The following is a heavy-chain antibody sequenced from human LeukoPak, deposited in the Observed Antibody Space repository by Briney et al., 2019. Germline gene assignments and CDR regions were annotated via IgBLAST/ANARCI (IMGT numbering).Heavy chain of an antibody. V-gene: IGHV1-18*01. D-gene: IGHD6-13*01. J-gene: IGHJ3*02. Sequence: VASVKVSCKASGYTFTSYGISWVRQAPGQGLEWMGWISAYNGNTNYAQKLQGRVTMTTDTSTSTAYMELRSLRSDVTAVYYCARDIRLGQLAPGDAFDIWGQGTMVTVSS. CDR2: ISAYNGNT. CDR3: ARDIRLGQLAPGDAFDI. CDR1: GYTFTSYG.